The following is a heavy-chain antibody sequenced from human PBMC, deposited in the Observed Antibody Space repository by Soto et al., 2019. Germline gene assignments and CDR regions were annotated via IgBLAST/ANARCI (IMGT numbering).Heavy chain of an antibody. CDR3: AKPLVYYYDSSGYLDYNVGFDY. CDR1: GFTFSSYG. J-gene: IGHJ4*02. CDR2: ISYDGSNK. Sequence: LRLSCAASGFTFSSYGMHWVRQAPGKGLEWVAVISYDGSNKYYADSVKGRFTISRDNSKNTLYLQMNSLRAEDTAVYYCAKPLVYYYDSSGYLDYNVGFDYWGQGTLVTVSS. V-gene: IGHV3-30*18. D-gene: IGHD3-22*01.